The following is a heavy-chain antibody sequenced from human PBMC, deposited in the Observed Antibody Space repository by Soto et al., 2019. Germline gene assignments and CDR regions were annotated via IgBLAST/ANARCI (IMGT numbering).Heavy chain of an antibody. D-gene: IGHD3-22*01. J-gene: IGHJ4*02. CDR3: ARDHAFGSGYWPLGY. CDR1: GYKFNTFG. CDR2: ISGYNGRT. V-gene: IGHV1-18*04. Sequence: QVQLVQSGPEVKSPGASVRVSCNASGYKFNTFGISWVRQAPGQGLEWMGWISGYNGRTTYAEKFRARLTMTADTSTSTAYMELRSLRSDDTAVLYCARDHAFGSGYWPLGYWGQGTLVTVSS.